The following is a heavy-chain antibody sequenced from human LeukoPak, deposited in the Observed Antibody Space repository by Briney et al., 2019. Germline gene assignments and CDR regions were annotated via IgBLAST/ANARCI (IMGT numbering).Heavy chain of an antibody. Sequence: GGSLRLSCAASGFTFSSYGMHWVRQAPGKGLEWVAVIWYDGSNKYYAESVKGRFAMSRDNSKKMVYLQMNGPRAEDTALYYCARDYGGRTPNSIDYWGQGILVTVSS. V-gene: IGHV3-33*01. D-gene: IGHD3-16*01. CDR1: GFTFSSYG. CDR2: IWYDGSNK. J-gene: IGHJ4*02. CDR3: ARDYGGRTPNSIDY.